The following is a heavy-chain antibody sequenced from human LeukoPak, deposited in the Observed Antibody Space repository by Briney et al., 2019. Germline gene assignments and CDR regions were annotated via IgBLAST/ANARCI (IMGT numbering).Heavy chain of an antibody. CDR1: GGSISSGGYY. J-gene: IGHJ4*02. D-gene: IGHD1-26*01. CDR2: IYHSGST. CDR3: ARGRKWELPFDY. V-gene: IGHV4-30-2*01. Sequence: SETLSLTCTVSGGSISSGGYYWSWIRRPPGEGLEWIGYIYHSGSTYYNPSLKSRVTISVDRSKNQFSLKLSSVTAADTAVYYCARGRKWELPFDYWGQGTLVTVSS.